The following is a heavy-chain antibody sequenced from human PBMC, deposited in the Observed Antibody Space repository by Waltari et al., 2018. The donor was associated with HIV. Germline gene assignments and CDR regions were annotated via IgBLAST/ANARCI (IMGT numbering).Heavy chain of an antibody. CDR2: IHPSGERT. CDR1: GYTFTRYY. CDR3: ARGFSGFDY. V-gene: IGHV1-46*01. J-gene: IGHJ4*02. Sequence: QVQLVQSGAEVKKPGASVKVSCKASGYTFTRYYMHWVRQAPGKGLEWIGVIHPSGERTVYAQKVQGRVTMTRDASTSTVDMVLSTLRSEDTAVYYCARGFSGFDYWGQGTLITVSS.